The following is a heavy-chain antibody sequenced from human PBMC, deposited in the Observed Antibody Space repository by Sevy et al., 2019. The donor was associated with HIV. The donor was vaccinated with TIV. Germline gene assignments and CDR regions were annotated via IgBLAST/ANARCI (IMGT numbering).Heavy chain of an antibody. CDR2: IYYSGGT. J-gene: IGHJ4*02. CDR3: ARGRTRDITTSFFDS. D-gene: IGHD5-12*01. Sequence: SETLSLTCTVSGDSISNYCWSWIRQPPGKGLEWIGYIYYSGGTNYNPSLKSRVTISVDTSKNQFSLKLSSVTAADTAVYYCARGRTRDITTSFFDSWGQGTLVTVSS. CDR1: GDSISNYC. V-gene: IGHV4-59*01.